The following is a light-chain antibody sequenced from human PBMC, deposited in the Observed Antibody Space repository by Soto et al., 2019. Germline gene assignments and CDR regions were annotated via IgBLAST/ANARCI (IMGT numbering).Light chain of an antibody. CDR3: QQSYSAPGT. CDR2: AAS. V-gene: IGKV1-39*01. Sequence: IQMTQSPSSLSASVGDRVTITCRASQSISTYLNWYQQKPGKAPKLLIYAASSLQSGVPSRFSGSGSGTDFTLTITSLRPEDFATYYCQQSYSAPGTFGQGTKLEIK. CDR1: QSISTY. J-gene: IGKJ2*01.